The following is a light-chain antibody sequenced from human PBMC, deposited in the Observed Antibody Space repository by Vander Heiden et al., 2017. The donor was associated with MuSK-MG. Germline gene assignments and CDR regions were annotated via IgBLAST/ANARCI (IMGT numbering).Light chain of an antibody. V-gene: IGKV1-39*01. CDR3: LLSYTTRNT. CDR2: AAS. Sequence: DIQMTQSPSSLSASVGDRVTITCRASQSISSYLNWYQQKPGKAPKLLIYAASSLQSGVPSRFSASASGTDFTLRMSSLQPEDIATYYCLLSYTTRNTFGQGTKLEIK. J-gene: IGKJ2*01. CDR1: QSISSY.